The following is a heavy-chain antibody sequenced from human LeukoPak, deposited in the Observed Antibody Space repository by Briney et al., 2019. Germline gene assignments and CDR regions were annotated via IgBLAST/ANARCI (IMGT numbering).Heavy chain of an antibody. J-gene: IGHJ4*02. CDR2: ISGSGGST. D-gene: IGHD6-13*01. CDR1: GFTFSSYA. V-gene: IGHV3-23*01. CDR3: AKSPKGLAAAGTLYWDY. Sequence: GGSLRLSCAASGFTFSSYAMSWVRQAPGKGLEWVSAISGSGGSTYYADSVKGRFTISRDNSKNTLYLQMNSLRAEDTAVYYCAKSPKGLAAAGTLYWDYWGQGTLVTVSS.